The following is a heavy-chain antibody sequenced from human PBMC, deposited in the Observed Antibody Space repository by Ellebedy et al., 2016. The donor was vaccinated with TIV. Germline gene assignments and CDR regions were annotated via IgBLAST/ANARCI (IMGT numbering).Heavy chain of an antibody. CDR2: IHYSGST. V-gene: IGHV4-59*08. CDR1: GGSISFYF. D-gene: IGHD6-19*01. CDR3: ARRLVAGSPNSFDM. J-gene: IGHJ3*02. Sequence: PGGSLRLSCTVSGGSISFYFWSWIRQSPGKGLEWIGFIHYSGSTIYNPSLKSRVTISVDTSKSQFSLKLISVTAADTAVYYCARRLVAGSPNSFDMWGQGTMVTVSS.